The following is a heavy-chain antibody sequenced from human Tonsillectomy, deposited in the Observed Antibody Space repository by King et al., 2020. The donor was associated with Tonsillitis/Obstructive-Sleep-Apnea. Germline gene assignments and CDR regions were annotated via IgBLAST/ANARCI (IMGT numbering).Heavy chain of an antibody. CDR1: GGTFSSYA. CDR2: IIPVLGIV. D-gene: IGHD3-10*01. CDR3: ASSLLSFGVSLDY. J-gene: IGHJ4*02. Sequence: VQLVESGAEVKKPGSSVKVSCKASGGTFSSYAINWVRQAPGQGLEWMGRIIPVLGIVNYGQKFQGRVTITADKSTSTAYMELSSLRSGDTAMYYCASSLLSFGVSLDYWGQETLVTVSS. V-gene: IGHV1-69*09.